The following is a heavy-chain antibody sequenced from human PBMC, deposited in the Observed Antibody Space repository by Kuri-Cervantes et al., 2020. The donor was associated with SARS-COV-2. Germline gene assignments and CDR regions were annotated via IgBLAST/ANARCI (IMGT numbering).Heavy chain of an antibody. CDR2: INPSGGST. J-gene: IGHJ4*02. D-gene: IGHD3-10*01. V-gene: IGHV1-46*01. CDR1: GYTFTGYY. CDR3: ARIGNYYYGSRSYFDY. Sequence: ASVKVSCKASGYTFTGYYMHWVRQAPGQGLEWMGIINPSGGSTSYAQKFQGRVTMTRDTSTSTVYMELSSLRSEDTAVYYCARIGNYYYGSRSYFDYWGQGTLVTVSS.